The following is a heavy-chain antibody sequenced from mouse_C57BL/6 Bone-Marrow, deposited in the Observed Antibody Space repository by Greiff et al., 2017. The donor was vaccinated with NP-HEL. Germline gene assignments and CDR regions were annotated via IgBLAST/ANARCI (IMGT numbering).Heavy chain of an antibody. CDR3: AGGKDLWDYAMDY. Sequence: EVQGVESGGGLVQPGGSLKLSCAASGFTFSDYYMYWVRQTPEKRLEWVAYISNGGGSTYYPDTVKGRFTISRDNAKNTLYLQMSRLKSEDTAMYYCAGGKDLWDYAMDYWGQGTSVTVSS. CDR1: GFTFSDYY. D-gene: IGHD1-3*01. V-gene: IGHV5-12*01. CDR2: ISNGGGST. J-gene: IGHJ4*01.